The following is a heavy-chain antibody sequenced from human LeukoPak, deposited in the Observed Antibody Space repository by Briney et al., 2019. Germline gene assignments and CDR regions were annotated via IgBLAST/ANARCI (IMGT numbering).Heavy chain of an antibody. CDR3: ARGIPHLGAVGAINWFDP. CDR2: ISAYNGNT. J-gene: IGHJ5*02. V-gene: IGHV1-18*01. Sequence: RASVKVSCKASGYTFTSYGISWVRQAPGQGLEWMGWISAYNGNTNYAQKLQGRVTMTTDTSTSTAYMELRSLRSDDTAVYYCARGIPHLGAVGAINWFDPWGQGTLVTVS. D-gene: IGHD1-26*01. CDR1: GYTFTSYG.